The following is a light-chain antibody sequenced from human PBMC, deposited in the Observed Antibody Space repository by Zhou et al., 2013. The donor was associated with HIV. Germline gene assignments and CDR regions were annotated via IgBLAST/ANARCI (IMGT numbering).Light chain of an antibody. V-gene: IGKV3-15*01. Sequence: ETVLTQSPGTLSVSPGERATLSCRASQSVDGNLLAWYQQKPGQAPRLLIYGASTRATGIPARFSGSGSGTEFTLTITSVQSEDFAVYYCQQYGDWKTFGQRDQRWRSN. J-gene: IGKJ1*01. CDR3: QQYGDWKT. CDR1: QSVDGN. CDR2: GAS.